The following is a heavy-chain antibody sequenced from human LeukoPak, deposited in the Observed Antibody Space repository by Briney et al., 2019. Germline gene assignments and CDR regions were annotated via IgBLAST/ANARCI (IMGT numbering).Heavy chain of an antibody. CDR3: ARASRMTTVTNVRACLDP. D-gene: IGHD4-11*01. J-gene: IGHJ5*02. Sequence: ASVKVSCKASGYTFTSYGISWVRQAPGQGLEWMGWISAYNGNTNYAQKLQGRVTMTTDTSTSTAYMELRSLRSDDTAVYYCARASRMTTVTNVRACLDPWGQGTLVTVSS. CDR1: GYTFTSYG. V-gene: IGHV1-18*01. CDR2: ISAYNGNT.